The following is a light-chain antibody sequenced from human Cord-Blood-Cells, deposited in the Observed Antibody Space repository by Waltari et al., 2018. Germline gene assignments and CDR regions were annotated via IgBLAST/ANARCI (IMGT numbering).Light chain of an antibody. V-gene: IGKV3-20*01. CDR3: QQYGSSPT. Sequence: EIVLTQSPGTLSLSPRERATLQCMPSQSVSSSYLAWYHQKPGQAPRLLSYGASSRDTCIPDRFSSSGYWTDFTLTTSGLEPEDFAVYYCQQYGSSPTFGGGTKVEIK. CDR1: QSVSSSY. CDR2: GAS. J-gene: IGKJ4*01.